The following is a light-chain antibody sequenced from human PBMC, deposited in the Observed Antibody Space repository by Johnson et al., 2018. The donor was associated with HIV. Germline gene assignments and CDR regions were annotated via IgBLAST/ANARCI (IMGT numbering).Light chain of an antibody. CDR1: TSKIENNY. CDR3: GTWDNSLTAYG. CDR2: DNT. J-gene: IGLJ1*01. V-gene: IGLV1-51*01. Sequence: QSVLTQPPSVSAAPGQKVTISCSGNTSKIENNYVSWYQQFPERAPKLLIYDNTKRPSGIPDRFSGSKSDASATLAITGLQTGDEADYYCGTWDNSLTAYGFGTGTKVTV.